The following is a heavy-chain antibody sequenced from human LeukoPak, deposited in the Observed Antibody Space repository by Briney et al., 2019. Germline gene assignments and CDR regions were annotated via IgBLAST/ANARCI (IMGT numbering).Heavy chain of an antibody. CDR2: TYYRSKWYN. V-gene: IGHV6-1*01. D-gene: IGHD6-19*01. J-gene: IGHJ4*02. Sequence: SQTLSLTCAISGDSVSSNSAAWNWIRQSPSRGPEWLGRTYYRSKWYNDYAVSVKSRITINPDTSKNQFSLQLNSVTPEDTAVYYCARTGSSGWYGGGRYFDYWGQGTLVTVSS. CDR3: ARTGSSGWYGGGRYFDY. CDR1: GDSVSSNSAA.